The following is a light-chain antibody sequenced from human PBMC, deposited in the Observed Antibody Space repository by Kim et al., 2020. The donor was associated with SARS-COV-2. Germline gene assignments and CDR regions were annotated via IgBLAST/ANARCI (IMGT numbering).Light chain of an antibody. CDR2: EVS. CDR3: SSYRSGSTYV. J-gene: IGLJ1*01. CDR1: SSDVGSYNR. Sequence: GQSVTISGTGTSSDVGSYNRVSWYQQPPGTAPKLMIYEVSNRPSGGPDRFSGAKSGNTASLTISGLQAEDEADYYCSSYRSGSTYVFGTGTKVTV. V-gene: IGLV2-18*02.